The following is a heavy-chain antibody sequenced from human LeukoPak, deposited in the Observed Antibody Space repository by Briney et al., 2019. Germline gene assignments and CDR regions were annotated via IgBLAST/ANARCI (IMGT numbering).Heavy chain of an antibody. CDR3: ARDPVRAISR. D-gene: IGHD2/OR15-2a*01. Sequence: GALRLSCAASGFTFSSYAMSWVRQAPGKGLEWVSVIYSGGSTYYADSVKGRFTISRDNSKNTLYLQMNSLRAEDTAVYYCARDPVRAISRWGQGTLVTVSS. CDR2: IYSGGST. V-gene: IGHV3-66*01. CDR1: GFTFSSYA. J-gene: IGHJ4*02.